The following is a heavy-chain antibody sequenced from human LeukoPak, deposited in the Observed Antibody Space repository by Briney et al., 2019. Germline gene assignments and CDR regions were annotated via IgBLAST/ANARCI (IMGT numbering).Heavy chain of an antibody. J-gene: IGHJ5*02. V-gene: IGHV1-2*02. Sequence: ASVKVSCKASGYTFTSYGISWVRQAPGQGLEWMGWINPNSGGTNYAQKFQGRVTMTRDTSISTAYMELSRLRSDDTAVYYCARPIYDSSGYYYVPWFDPWGQGTLVTVSS. CDR3: ARPIYDSSGYYYVPWFDP. CDR1: GYTFTSYG. D-gene: IGHD3-22*01. CDR2: INPNSGGT.